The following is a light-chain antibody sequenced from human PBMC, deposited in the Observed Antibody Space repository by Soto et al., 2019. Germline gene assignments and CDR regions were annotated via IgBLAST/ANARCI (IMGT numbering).Light chain of an antibody. CDR3: SSYAGSSDIV. CDR1: SSDVGAYNF. Sequence: QSALTQPPSASGSPGQSVTISCTGTSSDVGAYNFVSWYQQHPGRAPKLIISGVSNRPSGGPDRFSGSKSGNTASLTVSGLQADDEADYYCSSYAGSSDIVFGTGTKLTVL. CDR2: GVS. V-gene: IGLV2-8*01. J-gene: IGLJ1*01.